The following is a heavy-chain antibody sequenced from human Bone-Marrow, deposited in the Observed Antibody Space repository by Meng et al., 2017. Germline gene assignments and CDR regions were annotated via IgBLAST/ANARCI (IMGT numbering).Heavy chain of an antibody. CDR2: IYYFGDT. V-gene: IGHV4-39*01. D-gene: IGHD5-18*01. J-gene: IGHJ4*02. CDR1: GGSISDRSYY. CDR3: ARHTGNSYGYLYFDY. Sequence: QLQLQESGPGLVKPSETLSLTCTVSGGSISDRSYYWGWIRQPPGKGLEWIGSIYYFGDTFYSPSLRSRVTISVDTSKNQFSLKLSSVTAADTAVFYCARHTGNSYGYLYFDYWGQGILVTVSS.